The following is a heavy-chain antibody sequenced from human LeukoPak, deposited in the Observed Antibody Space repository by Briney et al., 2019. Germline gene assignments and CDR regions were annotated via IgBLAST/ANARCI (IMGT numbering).Heavy chain of an antibody. CDR1: GYSFTSYW. D-gene: IGHD2-2*01. CDR2: IYPGDSDT. J-gene: IGHJ4*02. Sequence: GESLKISCKGSGYSFTSYWIGWVRQMPGKGLEWMGIIYPGDSDTRYSPSFQGQVTISADKSISTAYLQWSSLKASDTAMYYCARGLDVVVPAAIDFDYWGQGTLVTVSS. CDR3: ARGLDVVVPAAIDFDY. V-gene: IGHV5-51*01.